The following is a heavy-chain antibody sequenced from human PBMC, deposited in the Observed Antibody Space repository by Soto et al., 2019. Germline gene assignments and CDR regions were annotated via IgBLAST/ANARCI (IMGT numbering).Heavy chain of an antibody. CDR2: ISHDGTVK. Sequence: ASSLRLSCAASRFTFSNYGMQWVLQAPGKGLEWVAVISHDGTVKYYADSVKGRFTISRDNFQNTLDLRMDGLRAEDTAVYYCAKERDTRSSSCFDSWGQGTLVTVSS. V-gene: IGHV3-30*18. D-gene: IGHD5-18*01. CDR3: AKERDTRSSSCFDS. CDR1: RFTFSNYG. J-gene: IGHJ4*02.